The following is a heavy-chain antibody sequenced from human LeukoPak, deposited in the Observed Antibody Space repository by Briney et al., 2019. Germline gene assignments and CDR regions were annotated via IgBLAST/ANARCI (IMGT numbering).Heavy chain of an antibody. CDR3: ARDERGMGSSSWVDY. D-gene: IGHD6-6*01. V-gene: IGHV4-4*07. CDR1: GGSISSYY. Sequence: SETLSLTCTVSGGSISSYYWSWIRQHAGKRLEGIGRIDTSGSTAYNPSLKTRVTMSVDTSKNQFSLKLRSVTAADTAVYFCARDERGMGSSSWVDYWGQGTLVTVSS. J-gene: IGHJ4*02. CDR2: IDTSGST.